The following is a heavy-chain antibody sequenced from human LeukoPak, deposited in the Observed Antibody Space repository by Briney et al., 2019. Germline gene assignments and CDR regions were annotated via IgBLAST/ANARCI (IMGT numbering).Heavy chain of an antibody. CDR2: IYYSGST. CDR3: AREGSSWSKGANWFDP. Sequence: SETLSLTCTVSGGSISSYYWSWIRQPPGKGLEWIGYIYYSGSTNYNPSLKSRVTISVDTSKNQFSLKLSSVTAADTAVYYCAREGSSWSKGANWFDPWGQGTLVCVSS. J-gene: IGHJ5*02. V-gene: IGHV4-59*01. CDR1: GGSISSYY. D-gene: IGHD6-13*01.